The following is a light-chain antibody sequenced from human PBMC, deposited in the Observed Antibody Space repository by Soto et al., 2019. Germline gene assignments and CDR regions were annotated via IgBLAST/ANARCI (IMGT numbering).Light chain of an antibody. CDR2: EVS. J-gene: IGLJ1*01. CDR3: CSYAGSSTPYV. V-gene: IGLV2-23*02. Sequence: QSVLTQPASVSVSPGQSITISRTGTSSDVGSYNLVSWYQQHPGKAPKLMIYEVSKRPSGVSNRFSGSKSGNTASLTISGLQAEDEADYYCCSYAGSSTPYVFGTGTKVTVL. CDR1: SSDVGSYNL.